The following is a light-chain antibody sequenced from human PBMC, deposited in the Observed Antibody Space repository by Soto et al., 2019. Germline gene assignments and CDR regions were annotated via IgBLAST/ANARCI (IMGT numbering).Light chain of an antibody. V-gene: IGKV3-15*01. CDR2: GAS. J-gene: IGKJ2*01. CDR1: QSVSSN. Sequence: EIVMTQSPATLYVSPGERATLSCRASQSVSSNLAWYQQKPGQAPRLLIYGASTRATGIPARFSGSGSGTEFTLTISSLQSEDFAVYYCQPYKNWPPLTFGQGTKMEIK. CDR3: QPYKNWPPLT.